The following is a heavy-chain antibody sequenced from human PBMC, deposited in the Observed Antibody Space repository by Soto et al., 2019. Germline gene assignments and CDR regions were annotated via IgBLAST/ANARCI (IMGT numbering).Heavy chain of an antibody. CDR1: GFTFSSYA. CDR3: TEFWDSSSSPFDY. Sequence: GGSLRLSCAASGFTFSSYAMSWVRQAPGKGLEWVSAISGSGGSTYYADSVKGRFTISRDNSKNTLYLQMNSLRAEDTAVYYYTEFWDSSSSPFDYWGQGTLVTVSS. V-gene: IGHV3-23*01. J-gene: IGHJ4*02. D-gene: IGHD6-6*01. CDR2: ISGSGGST.